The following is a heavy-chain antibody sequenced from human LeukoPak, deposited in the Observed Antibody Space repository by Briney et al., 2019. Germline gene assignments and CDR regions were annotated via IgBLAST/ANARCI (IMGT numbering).Heavy chain of an antibody. J-gene: IGHJ4*02. Sequence: GGSLRLSCSASGFTFSSYAMHWVRQAPGKGLEYVSAISSNGGSTYYADSVKGRFTISRDNSKSTLYLQMNSLKAEDTAVYYCASNWAYDYVVQSYWGQGTLVTVSS. CDR2: ISSNGGST. CDR3: ASNWAYDYVVQSY. D-gene: IGHD3-16*01. CDR1: GFTFSSYA. V-gene: IGHV3-64*04.